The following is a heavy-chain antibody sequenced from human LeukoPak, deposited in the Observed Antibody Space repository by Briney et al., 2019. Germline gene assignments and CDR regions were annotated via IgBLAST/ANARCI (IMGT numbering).Heavy chain of an antibody. CDR2: IRSDGSHT. CDR1: GLTFNTYA. CDR3: ARDPDFWSGYYKVAWFDP. J-gene: IGHJ5*02. D-gene: IGHD3-3*01. Sequence: PGGSLRLSCAASGLTFNTYAMSWVRQAPRKGLEWVSTIRSDGSHTFYTDSVQGRFTITRDNYKNSLYLQMNSLRAEDTAVYYCARDPDFWSGYYKVAWFDPWGQGTPVTVSS. V-gene: IGHV3-23*01.